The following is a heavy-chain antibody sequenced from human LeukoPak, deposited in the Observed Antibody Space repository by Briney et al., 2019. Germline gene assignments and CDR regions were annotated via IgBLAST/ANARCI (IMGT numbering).Heavy chain of an antibody. CDR1: DYSISSGYY. Sequence: SETLSLTCSVSDYSISSGYYWGWIRQPPGKGLEWIGSMYHSGDTYYNPSLKSRVTISVDTSKNQFSLKLSSVTAADTAVYYCAGQYTVYDPFDQWGQGTLVTVSS. V-gene: IGHV4-38-2*02. J-gene: IGHJ4*02. CDR2: MYHSGDT. D-gene: IGHD5/OR15-5a*01. CDR3: AGQYTVYDPFDQ.